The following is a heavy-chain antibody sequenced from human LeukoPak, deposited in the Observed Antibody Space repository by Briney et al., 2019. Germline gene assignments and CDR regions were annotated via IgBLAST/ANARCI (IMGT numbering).Heavy chain of an antibody. Sequence: SVKVSRKASGGTFSSYAISWVRQAPGQGLEWMRGIIPIFGTANYAQKFQGRVTITADESTSTAYMELSSLRSEDTAVYYCARDPFGAAAGTRWFDPWGQGTLVTVSS. CDR2: IIPIFGTA. D-gene: IGHD6-13*01. J-gene: IGHJ5*02. V-gene: IGHV1-69*01. CDR1: GGTFSSYA. CDR3: ARDPFGAAAGTRWFDP.